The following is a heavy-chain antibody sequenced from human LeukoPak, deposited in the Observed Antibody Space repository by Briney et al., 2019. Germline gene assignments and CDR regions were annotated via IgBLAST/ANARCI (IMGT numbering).Heavy chain of an antibody. CDR1: GGSISSYY. CDR2: IYYSGST. Sequence: SETLSLTCTVSGGSISSYYWSWIRQPPGKGLEWIGYIYYSGSTNYNPSLKCRVTISVDTSKNQFSLKLSSVTAADTAVYYCARGNRDGYNYYYYYGMDVWGQGTTVTVSS. J-gene: IGHJ6*02. V-gene: IGHV4-59*08. CDR3: ARGNRDGYNYYYYYGMDV. D-gene: IGHD5-24*01.